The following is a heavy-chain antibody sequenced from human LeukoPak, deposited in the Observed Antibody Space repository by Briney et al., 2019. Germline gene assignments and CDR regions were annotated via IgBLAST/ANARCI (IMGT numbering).Heavy chain of an antibody. J-gene: IGHJ4*02. V-gene: IGHV4-39*01. CDR1: GCSISGSGYY. CDR2: IYSSGST. CDR3: AKSGGYGLIDY. D-gene: IGHD1-26*01. Sequence: SETLSLTCTVSGCSISGSGYYWGWIRQPPGKGLEWIGSIYSSGSTYYNASLQSRVTISIETSKNQISLRLNSVTAADTAMYYCAKSGGYGLIDYWGQGTLVTVSS.